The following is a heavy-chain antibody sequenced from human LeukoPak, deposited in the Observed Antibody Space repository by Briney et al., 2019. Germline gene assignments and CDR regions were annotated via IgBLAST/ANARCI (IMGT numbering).Heavy chain of an antibody. CDR2: ISGSGGST. CDR1: GFTFSDSY. V-gene: IGHV3-23*01. Sequence: PGGSLRLSCAASGFTFSDSYMSWVRQAPGKGLEWVSAISGSGGSTYYADSVKGRFTISRDNSKNTLYLQMNSLRAEDTAVYYCAKDRSSSWYHNWYFDLWGRGTLVTVSS. J-gene: IGHJ2*01. CDR3: AKDRSSSWYHNWYFDL. D-gene: IGHD6-13*01.